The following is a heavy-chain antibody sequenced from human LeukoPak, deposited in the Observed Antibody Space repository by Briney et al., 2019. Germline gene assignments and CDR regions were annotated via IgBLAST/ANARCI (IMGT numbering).Heavy chain of an antibody. CDR3: ARDGQPARGRSAYESPYFAY. J-gene: IGHJ4*02. Sequence: SVKVSCKASGGTFSSYAISWVRQAPGQGLEWMGGIIPIFGTANYAQRFQGRVTITADESTGTAYMELSSLRSEDTAVYYCARDGQPARGRSAYESPYFAYWGQGTLVTVSS. CDR2: IIPIFGTA. CDR1: GGTFSSYA. V-gene: IGHV1-69*13. D-gene: IGHD5-12*01.